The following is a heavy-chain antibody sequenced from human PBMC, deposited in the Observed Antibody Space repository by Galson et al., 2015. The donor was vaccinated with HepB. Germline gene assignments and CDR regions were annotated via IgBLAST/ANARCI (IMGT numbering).Heavy chain of an antibody. J-gene: IGHJ4*02. CDR1: GYSFSNYW. V-gene: IGHV5-10-1*01. Sequence: QSGAEVKKPGESLRISCKGSGYSFSNYWINWVRQMPGKGLEWMGRIDPSDSYTTYSPSFQGHVTISVDKSISTAYLQWSSLKASDTAMIYCARLGGYSYASNPYYFDYWGQGTLVTVSS. D-gene: IGHD5-18*01. CDR3: ARLGGYSYASNPYYFDY. CDR2: IDPSDSYT.